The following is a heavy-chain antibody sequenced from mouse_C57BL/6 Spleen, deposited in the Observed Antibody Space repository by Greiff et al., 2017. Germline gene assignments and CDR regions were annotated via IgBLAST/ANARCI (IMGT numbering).Heavy chain of an antibody. V-gene: IGHV6-6*01. J-gene: IGHJ1*03. D-gene: IGHD2-5*01. Sequence: EVMLVESGGGLVQPGGSMKLSCAASGFTFSDDWMDWVRQSPEKGLEWVAEIRNKANNHATYYAESVKGRFTISRDDSKSSVYLQMNSLRAEDTGIYYCTPAYYSNYDWYFDVWGTGTTVTVSS. CDR3: TPAYYSNYDWYFDV. CDR2: IRNKANNHAT. CDR1: GFTFSDDW.